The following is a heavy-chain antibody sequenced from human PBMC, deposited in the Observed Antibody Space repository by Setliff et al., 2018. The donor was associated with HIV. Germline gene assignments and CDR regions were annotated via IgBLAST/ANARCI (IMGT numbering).Heavy chain of an antibody. Sequence: GSLRLSCAASGFTFSRYAMTWVRQAPGRGLEWVSSISIGSGGAIDYADSVKGRFTISRDNSKNTLYLQMNSLRAEDTAVYYCARVGDYNFWSGYKYNYYYGMDVWGQGTTVTVSS. J-gene: IGHJ6*02. V-gene: IGHV3-23*01. CDR1: GFTFSRYA. CDR3: ARVGDYNFWSGYKYNYYYGMDV. D-gene: IGHD3-3*01. CDR2: ISIGSGGAI.